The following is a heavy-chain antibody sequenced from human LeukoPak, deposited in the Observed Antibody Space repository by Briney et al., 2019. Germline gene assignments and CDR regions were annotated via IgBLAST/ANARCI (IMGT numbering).Heavy chain of an antibody. V-gene: IGHV3-53*01. Sequence: SGGSLRLSCAASGFTVSSNYMSWVRQAPGKGLEWVSVIYSGGSTYYADSVKGRFTISRDNSKNTLYLQMNSLRAEDTAGYYCARDFNYGSGSNYYYYMDVWGKGTTVTVSS. CDR3: ARDFNYGSGSNYYYYMDV. CDR2: IYSGGST. D-gene: IGHD3-10*01. J-gene: IGHJ6*03. CDR1: GFTVSSNY.